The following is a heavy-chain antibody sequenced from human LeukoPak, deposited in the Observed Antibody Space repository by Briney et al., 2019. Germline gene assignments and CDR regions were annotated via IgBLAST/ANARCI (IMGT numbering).Heavy chain of an antibody. D-gene: IGHD2-15*01. CDR3: ARGRMVAAYMFDP. V-gene: IGHV3-72*01. J-gene: IGHJ5*02. CDR1: GFTFSDHY. Sequence: PGGSLRPSCAASGFTFSDHYMGWVRQAPGKGLEWVGRTRDKPNSYTTEYAASVKGRFTISRDDSKNSLYLQMNSLKTEDTAVYYCARGRMVAAYMFDPWGQGTLVTVSS. CDR2: TRDKPNSYTT.